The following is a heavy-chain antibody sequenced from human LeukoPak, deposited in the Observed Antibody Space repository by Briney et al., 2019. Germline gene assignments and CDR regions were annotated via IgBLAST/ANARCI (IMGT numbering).Heavy chain of an antibody. V-gene: IGHV1-2*02. J-gene: IGHJ6*03. CDR1: GYTFTSYA. Sequence: GASVKVSCKASGYTFTSYAMHWVRQAPGQGLEWMGWINPNSGDTKYAQKFQGRVTMTRDTSISTAYMELTRLRSDDTAVYYCARGGLRVMVYRLYYMDVWGKGATVTVSS. CDR3: ARGGLRVMVYRLYYMDV. CDR2: INPNSGDT. D-gene: IGHD2-8*01.